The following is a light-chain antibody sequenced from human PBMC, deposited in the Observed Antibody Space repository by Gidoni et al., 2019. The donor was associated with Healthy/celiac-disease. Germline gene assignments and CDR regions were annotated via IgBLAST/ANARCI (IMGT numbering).Light chain of an antibody. CDR3: MQGTHWLLT. V-gene: IGKV2-30*02. CDR1: QSLVHSDGNTY. Sequence: DVVITLSPLSLPVTLGQPASISCRSSQSLVHSDGNTYLNWFQQRPGQSPRRLIYKVSNRDSGVPDRFSGSGSGTDFTLKISRVEAEDVGVYYCMQGTHWLLTFGEGTKVEIK. CDR2: KVS. J-gene: IGKJ4*01.